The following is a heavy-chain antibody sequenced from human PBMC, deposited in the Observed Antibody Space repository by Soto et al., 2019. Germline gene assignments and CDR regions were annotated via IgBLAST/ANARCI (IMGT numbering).Heavy chain of an antibody. CDR1: GYTFTSYD. J-gene: IGHJ6*03. CDR2: MNPNSGNT. D-gene: IGHD5-18*01. Sequence: ASVKVSCKASGYTFTSYDINWVRQATGQGHEWMGWMNPNSGNTGYAQKFQGRVTMTRNTSISTAYMELSSLRSEDTAVYYCARVGSGYSYGFIYYYYYMDVWGKGTTVTVSS. CDR3: ARVGSGYSYGFIYYYYYMDV. V-gene: IGHV1-8*01.